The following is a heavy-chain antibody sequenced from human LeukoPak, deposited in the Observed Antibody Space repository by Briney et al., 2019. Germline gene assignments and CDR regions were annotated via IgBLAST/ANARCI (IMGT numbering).Heavy chain of an antibody. CDR3: ARDYYGSGSYSALFEY. CDR2: ISSTSSYI. V-gene: IGHV3-21*01. J-gene: IGHJ4*02. Sequence: GGSLRLSCTASGFTFGDHAMGWVRQAPGKGLEWVSSISSTSSYIYYADSVKGRFTISRDNAKNSLYLQMNSLRAEDTAVYYCARDYYGSGSYSALFEYWGQGTLVTVSS. D-gene: IGHD3-10*01. CDR1: GFTFGDHA.